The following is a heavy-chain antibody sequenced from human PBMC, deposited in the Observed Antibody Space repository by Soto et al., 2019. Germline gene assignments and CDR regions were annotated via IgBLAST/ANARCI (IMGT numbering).Heavy chain of an antibody. CDR2: IYYSGST. V-gene: IGHV4-39*01. J-gene: IGHJ5*02. Sequence: SETLSLTCTVSGGSISSSSYYWGWIRQPPGKGLEWIGSIYYSGSTYYNPSLKSRVTISVDTSKNQFSLKLSSVTAADTAVYYCARTYYDFGSGSGYWFDPWGQGTLVTVSS. D-gene: IGHD3-3*01. CDR1: GGSISSSSYY. CDR3: ARTYYDFGSGSGYWFDP.